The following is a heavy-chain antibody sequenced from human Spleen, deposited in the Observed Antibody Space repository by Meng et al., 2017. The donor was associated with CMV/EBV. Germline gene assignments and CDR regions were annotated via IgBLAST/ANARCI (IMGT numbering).Heavy chain of an antibody. CDR2: IYHSGST. D-gene: IGHD1-7*01. Sequence: SETLSLTCTVSGYSISSGYYWGWIRQPPGKGLEWIGSIYHSGSTYYNPSLKSRVTISVDTSKNQFSLKLSSVTAADTAVYYCARVELELANRYYYYYGMDVWGRGTTVTVSS. CDR1: GYSISSGYY. J-gene: IGHJ6*02. CDR3: ARVELELANRYYYYYGMDV. V-gene: IGHV4-38-2*02.